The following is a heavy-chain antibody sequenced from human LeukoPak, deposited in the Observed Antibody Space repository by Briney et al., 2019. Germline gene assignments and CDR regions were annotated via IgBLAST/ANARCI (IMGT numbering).Heavy chain of an antibody. V-gene: IGHV4-4*07. J-gene: IGHJ4*02. Sequence: SETLSLTCTVSGGSISSYYWSWIRQPAGKGLEWIGRIYTSGSTNYNPSLKSRVTISVDTSKNQFSLKLSSVTAADTAVYYCARTRYYYNSRSYGAPYYFDYWGQGTLVTVSS. CDR3: ARTRYYYNSRSYGAPYYFDY. D-gene: IGHD3-10*01. CDR1: GGSISSYY. CDR2: IYTSGST.